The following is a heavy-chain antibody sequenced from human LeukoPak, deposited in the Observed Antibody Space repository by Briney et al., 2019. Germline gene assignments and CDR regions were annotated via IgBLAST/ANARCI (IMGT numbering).Heavy chain of an antibody. J-gene: IGHJ4*02. V-gene: IGHV1-8*02. D-gene: IGHD3-22*01. CDR2: MNPNSGNT. Sequence: ASVKVSCKASGYTFTSYYMHWVRQATGQGLEWMGWMNPNSGNTGYAQKFQGRVTMTRNTSISTAYMGLSSLRSEDTAVYYCARGRRASSGKTYYFDYWGQGTLVTVSS. CDR1: GYTFTSYY. CDR3: ARGRRASSGKTYYFDY.